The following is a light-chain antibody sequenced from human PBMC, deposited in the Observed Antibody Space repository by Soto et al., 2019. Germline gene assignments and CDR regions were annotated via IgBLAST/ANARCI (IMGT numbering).Light chain of an antibody. Sequence: DIQMTQSPSSLSASVGDRVTITCRASQNIGTSLNWYQQKPGKAPNLLIYVASSLQSGVPSRFSGGRSGTDFTLTISSLQPEDFATYYWQQSYSSPRTFGQGTKVEIK. V-gene: IGKV1-39*01. CDR2: VAS. CDR3: QQSYSSPRT. CDR1: QNIGTS. J-gene: IGKJ1*01.